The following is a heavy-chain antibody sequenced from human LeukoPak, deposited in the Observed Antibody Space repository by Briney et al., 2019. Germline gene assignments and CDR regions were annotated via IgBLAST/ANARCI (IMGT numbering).Heavy chain of an antibody. Sequence: GGSLRLSCAASGFTFSSYAMHWVRQAPGKGLEWVAVISYDGSNKYYADSVKGRFTISRDNSKNTLYLQMNSLRAEDTAVYYCARETLSDPYYFDYWGQGTLVTASS. CDR1: GFTFSSYA. CDR3: ARETLSDPYYFDY. V-gene: IGHV3-30-3*01. J-gene: IGHJ4*02. CDR2: ISYDGSNK. D-gene: IGHD2-21*01.